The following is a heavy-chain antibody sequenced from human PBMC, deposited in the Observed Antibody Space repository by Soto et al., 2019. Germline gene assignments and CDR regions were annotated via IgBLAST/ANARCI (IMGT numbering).Heavy chain of an antibody. CDR1: GFTFSSYA. V-gene: IGHV3-30-3*01. J-gene: IGHJ6*02. CDR2: ISYDGSNK. CDR3: ASTMTTVTSSYYYYGMDV. D-gene: IGHD4-17*01. Sequence: GGSLRLSCAASGFTFSSYAMHWVRQAPGKGLEWVAVISYDGSNKYYADSVKGRFTISRDNSKNTLYLQMNSLRAEDTAVFYCASTMTTVTSSYYYYGMDVWGQGTTVTVSS.